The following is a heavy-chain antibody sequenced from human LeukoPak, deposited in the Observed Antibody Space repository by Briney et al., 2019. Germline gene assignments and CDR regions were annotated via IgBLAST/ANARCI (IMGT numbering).Heavy chain of an antibody. CDR1: GFTFSMYW. D-gene: IGHD2-2*01. J-gene: IGHJ5*02. Sequence: GGSLRLSCAASGFTFSMYWVSWVRQAPGKGLEWVANIKQDGSEKYYVDSVKGRFTISRDNAKNSLYLQMNSLRAEDMAVYYCARGGYCSSTSCYLFDPWGQGTLVTVSS. V-gene: IGHV3-7*01. CDR3: ARGGYCSSTSCYLFDP. CDR2: IKQDGSEK.